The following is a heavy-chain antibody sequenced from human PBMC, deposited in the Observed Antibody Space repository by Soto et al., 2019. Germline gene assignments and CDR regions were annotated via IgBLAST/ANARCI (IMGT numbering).Heavy chain of an antibody. Sequence: QVQLVQSGAEVKKPGSSVKVSCKASGGTFSSYTISWVRQAPGQGLEWMGRIIPILGIANYAQKFQGRVTXTXXKSTSTAYMELSSLRSEDTAVYYCARDRGKAAGHYWGQGTLVTVSS. D-gene: IGHD6-13*01. J-gene: IGHJ4*02. V-gene: IGHV1-69*08. CDR2: IIPILGIA. CDR3: ARDRGKAAGHY. CDR1: GGTFSSYT.